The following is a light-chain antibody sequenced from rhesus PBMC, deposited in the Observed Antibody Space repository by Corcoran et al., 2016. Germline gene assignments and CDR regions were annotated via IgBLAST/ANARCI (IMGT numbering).Light chain of an antibody. J-gene: IGKJ2*01. Sequence: DIQMTQSPSSLSASVGDTVTISCRASQSISSWLAWYQQKPGKAPKRLIYKASSLKSGVPSRFTGSGSGTDFTRTISYLQSEDFATYYCQQYTSSPYSFGQGTKVEIK. CDR2: KAS. V-gene: IGKV1-22*01. CDR1: QSISSW. CDR3: QQYTSSPYS.